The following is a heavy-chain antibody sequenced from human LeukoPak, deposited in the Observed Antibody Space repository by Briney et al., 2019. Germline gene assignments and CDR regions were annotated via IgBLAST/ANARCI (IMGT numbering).Heavy chain of an antibody. CDR2: ISGSGGST. CDR1: GFTFGTNA. V-gene: IGHV3-23*01. D-gene: IGHD2-2*01. J-gene: IGHJ4*02. Sequence: GGSLDLSVPAPGFTFGTNAMTWVGRAPGKGRGWVSAISGSGGSTYYADSVKGRFTISRDNSKNTLYLQMNSLRAEDTAVYYCAKDSRVAPFDYWGQGTLVTVSS. CDR3: AKDSRVAPFDY.